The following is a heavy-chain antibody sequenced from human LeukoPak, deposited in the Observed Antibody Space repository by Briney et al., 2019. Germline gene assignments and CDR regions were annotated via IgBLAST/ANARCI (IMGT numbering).Heavy chain of an antibody. D-gene: IGHD3-10*01. CDR2: ISSSGSTI. V-gene: IGHV3-48*03. J-gene: IGHJ4*02. Sequence: AGGSLRLSCAASGFTFSSYEMNWVRQAPGKGLEWVSYISSSGSTIYYADSVKGRFTISRDNAKNSLYLQMNSLRAEDTAVYYCARERNYYGSGSYYEPDNWGQGTLVTVSS. CDR3: ARERNYYGSGSYYEPDN. CDR1: GFTFSSYE.